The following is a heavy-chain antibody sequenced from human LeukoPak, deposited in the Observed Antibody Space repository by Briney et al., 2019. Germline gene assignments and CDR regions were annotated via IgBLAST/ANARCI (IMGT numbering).Heavy chain of an antibody. CDR1: GITFSSFW. Sequence: GGSLRLSCAVSGITFSSFWMSWVRQAPGKGLEWVSAISGSGGSTYYADSVKGRFTISRDNSKNTLYLQMNSLRAEDTAVYYCAKVRYYDILTGSRYFDYWGQGTLVTVSS. J-gene: IGHJ4*02. CDR3: AKVRYYDILTGSRYFDY. V-gene: IGHV3-23*01. D-gene: IGHD3-9*01. CDR2: ISGSGGST.